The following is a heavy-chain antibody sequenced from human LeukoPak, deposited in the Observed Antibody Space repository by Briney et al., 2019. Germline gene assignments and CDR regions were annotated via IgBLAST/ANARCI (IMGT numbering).Heavy chain of an antibody. Sequence: GESLKISCKGSGYSFTSYWIAWVRQMPGKGLEWMGIIYPDDSDPRYSPSFQGQVTISADKSISAAYLQWSSLKASDTAMYYCARALSYCGGDCYLDYWGQGALVTVSS. V-gene: IGHV5-51*01. CDR3: ARALSYCGGDCYLDY. D-gene: IGHD2-21*02. CDR1: GYSFTSYW. J-gene: IGHJ4*02. CDR2: IYPDDSDP.